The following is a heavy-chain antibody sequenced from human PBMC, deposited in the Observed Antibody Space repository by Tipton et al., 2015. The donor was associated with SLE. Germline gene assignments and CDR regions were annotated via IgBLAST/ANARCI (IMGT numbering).Heavy chain of an antibody. CDR1: GGSISSSSYY. D-gene: IGHD6-19*01. CDR2: SNDSGKT. CDR3: ARNSGWYRYDY. V-gene: IGHV4-39*07. J-gene: IGHJ4*02. Sequence: TLSLTCTVSGGSISSSSYYWGWIRQPPGKGLECIGESNDSGKTNYNAALKSRATISVDTSKRQFSLKVTSVTAADTALYYCARNSGWYRYDYWGQGTLVTVSS.